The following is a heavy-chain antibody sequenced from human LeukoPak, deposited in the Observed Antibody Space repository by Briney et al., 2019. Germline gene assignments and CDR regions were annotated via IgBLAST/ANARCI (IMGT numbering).Heavy chain of an antibody. D-gene: IGHD2-2*01. J-gene: IGHJ4*02. CDR2: ISGSGGST. V-gene: IGHV3-23*01. CDR3: AKKRVLVVPAADFDY. CDR1: GFTFSTYT. Sequence: GGSLRLSCAASGFTFSTYTMYWVRHPPGKRLEWVSGISGSGGSTYYADSVKGRFTISRDNSKYTLYLQVNSLRAEDTAIYYCAKKRVLVVPAADFDYWGQGTLVTVSS.